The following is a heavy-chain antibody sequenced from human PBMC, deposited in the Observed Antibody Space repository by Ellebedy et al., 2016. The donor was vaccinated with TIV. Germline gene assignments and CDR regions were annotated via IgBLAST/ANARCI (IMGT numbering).Heavy chain of an antibody. CDR2: IGGTGST. CDR1: GFTFSSYT. J-gene: IGHJ4*02. V-gene: IGHV3-23*01. D-gene: IGHD4-11*01. CDR3: GRGQTTFEY. Sequence: PGGSLRLSCAASGFTFSSYTMSWVRQAPGKGLEWVSSIGGTGSTFYVDSVKGRFAISRDNTKNTLFLQMNSLRAEDTAVYYCGRGQTTFEYWGQGTLVTVSS.